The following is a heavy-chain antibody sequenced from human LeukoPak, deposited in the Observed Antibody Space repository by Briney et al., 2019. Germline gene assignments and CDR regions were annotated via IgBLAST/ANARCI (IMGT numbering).Heavy chain of an antibody. V-gene: IGHV1-46*01. D-gene: IGHD6-13*01. Sequence: GASVKVSCKASGYTFTGYYMHWVRQAPGQGLEWMGWINPSGGVTSYAQKFKGRVTMTRDTSTSTVYMELSSLRSEDTAVYYCARGNKERQLGGYWGQGTLVTVSS. CDR3: ARGNKERQLGGY. J-gene: IGHJ4*02. CDR1: GYTFTGYY. CDR2: INPSGGVT.